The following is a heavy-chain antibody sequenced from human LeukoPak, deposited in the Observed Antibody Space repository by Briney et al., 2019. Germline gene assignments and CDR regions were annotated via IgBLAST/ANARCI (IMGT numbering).Heavy chain of an antibody. CDR3: ARDYSSSWYSYNWFDP. CDR2: INHSGST. Sequence: AETLSLTCAVYVGSFSGYYWSWIRQPPGKGLEWIGEINHSGSTNYNPSLKSRVTISVDTSKNQFSLKLSSVTAADTAVYYCARDYSSSWYSYNWFDPWGQGTLVTVSS. CDR1: VGSFSGYY. V-gene: IGHV4-34*01. D-gene: IGHD6-13*01. J-gene: IGHJ5*02.